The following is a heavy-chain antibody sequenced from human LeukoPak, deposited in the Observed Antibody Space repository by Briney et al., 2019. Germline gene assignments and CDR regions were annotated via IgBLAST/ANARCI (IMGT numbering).Heavy chain of an antibody. CDR3: ARGRITAAGYYYYYGMDV. V-gene: IGHV4-59*01. CDR2: IYYSGST. CDR1: GGSISSYY. D-gene: IGHD6-13*01. Sequence: SETLSLTCTVSGGSISSYYWSWIRQPPGKGLEWIGYIYYSGSTNYNPSLKSRVTISVDTSKNQFSLKLSSVTAADTAVYYCARGRITAAGYYYYYGMDVWGQGTTVTVSS. J-gene: IGHJ6*02.